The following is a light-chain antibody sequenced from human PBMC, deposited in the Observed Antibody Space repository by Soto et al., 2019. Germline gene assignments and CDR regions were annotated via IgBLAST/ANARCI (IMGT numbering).Light chain of an antibody. CDR2: GAS. J-gene: IGKJ2*01. Sequence: DIQMTQSPYSMSAAVGNRDNSTCRASQSISTYLSWYQQKPGKVPKLLIYGASSLQAGVPSMLSGSGSGTEFIFTISSLQPEDFATYYCQQSYSTPRTFGHGTKV. CDR1: QSISTY. V-gene: IGKV1-39*01. CDR3: QQSYSTPRT.